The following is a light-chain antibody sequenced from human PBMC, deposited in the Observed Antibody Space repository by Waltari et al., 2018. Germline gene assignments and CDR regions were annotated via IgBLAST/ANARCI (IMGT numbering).Light chain of an antibody. J-gene: IGKJ1*01. CDR1: QSVSRA. Sequence: EIVLTQSPGTLSLSQGERATLSCRTSQSVSRALAWYQQKPGQAPRLLIYGIFNRATGIPDRFSGSWSGTDFSLTISRLEPEDFAVYYCQHYVMLPVTFGQGTRVEVK. CDR3: QHYVMLPVT. V-gene: IGKV3-20*01. CDR2: GIF.